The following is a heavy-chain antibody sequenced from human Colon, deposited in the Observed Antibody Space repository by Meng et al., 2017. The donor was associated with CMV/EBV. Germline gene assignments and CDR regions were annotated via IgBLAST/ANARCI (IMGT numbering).Heavy chain of an antibody. J-gene: IGHJ2*01. V-gene: IGHV4-4*07. D-gene: IGHD1-26*01. CDR1: WCSMPTHH. CDR2: MYTHGST. CDR3: AKEAPGGNYWYFDL. Sequence: SGPCLVGPPQTLSRTCTHSWCSMPTHHWSSILQPAGRGPDCIGRMYTHGSTNYNPSLKSRVTMSVDTSKKQFSLKLSSVTAADTAMYYCAKEAPGGNYWYFDLWGRGTLVTVSS.